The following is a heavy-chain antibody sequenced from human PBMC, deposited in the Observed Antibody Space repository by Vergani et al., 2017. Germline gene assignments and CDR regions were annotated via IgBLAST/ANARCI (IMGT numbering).Heavy chain of an antibody. CDR2: IYYSGST. CDR3: ARETRRGYDILTGYYKGNIDY. Sequence: QVQLQESGPGLVKPSQTLSLTCTVSGGSISSGDYYWSWIRQPPGKGLEWIGYIYYSGSTYYNPSLKSRVTISVDTSKNQFSLKLSSVTAADTAVYYCARETRRGYDILTGYYKGNIDYWGQGTLVTVSS. CDR1: GGSISSGDYY. J-gene: IGHJ4*02. D-gene: IGHD3-9*01. V-gene: IGHV4-30-4*01.